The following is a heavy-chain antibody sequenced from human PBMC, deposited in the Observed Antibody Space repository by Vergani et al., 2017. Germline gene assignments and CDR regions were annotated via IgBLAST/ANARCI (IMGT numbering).Heavy chain of an antibody. CDR3: AKGFSMVRGVTLYYYYYMDV. V-gene: IGHV3-23*01. CDR2: ISGSGGST. CDR1: GFTFSSYA. J-gene: IGHJ6*03. Sequence: EVQLLESGGGLVQPGGSLRLSCAASGFTFSSYAMSWVRQAPGKGLEWVSAISGSGGSTYYADSVKGRFTISRDNSKNTLYLQMNSLRAEDTAVYYCAKGFSMVRGVTLYYYYYMDVWGKGTTVTVSS. D-gene: IGHD3-10*01.